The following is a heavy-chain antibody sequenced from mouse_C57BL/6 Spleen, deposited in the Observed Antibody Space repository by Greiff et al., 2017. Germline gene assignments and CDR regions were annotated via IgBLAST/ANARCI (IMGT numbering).Heavy chain of an antibody. CDR2: ISYDGSN. CDR1: GYSITSGYY. Sequence: EVKLQESGPGLVKPSQSLSLTCSVTGYSITSGYYWNWIRQFPGNKLEWMGYISYDGSNNYNPSLKNRISITRDTSKNQFFLQLTSVTTEETATYYGARGEYYGSSKGGWYFDVWGTGTTVTVSS. J-gene: IGHJ1*03. CDR3: ARGEYYGSSKGGWYFDV. V-gene: IGHV3-6*01. D-gene: IGHD1-1*01.